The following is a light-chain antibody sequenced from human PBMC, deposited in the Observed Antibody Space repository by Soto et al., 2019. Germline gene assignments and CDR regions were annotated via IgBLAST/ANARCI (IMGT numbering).Light chain of an antibody. CDR1: SSDVGGYNY. CDR3: SSYAGINNLL. J-gene: IGLJ2*01. Sequence: QSVLTQPPSASGSPGQSVTITCTGTSSDVGGYNYVSWYQQHPGKAPKLMISEVTKRPSRVPDRFSGSKSGNTASLTVSGLRAEDEADYYCSSYAGINNLLFGGGTKLTVL. CDR2: EVT. V-gene: IGLV2-8*01.